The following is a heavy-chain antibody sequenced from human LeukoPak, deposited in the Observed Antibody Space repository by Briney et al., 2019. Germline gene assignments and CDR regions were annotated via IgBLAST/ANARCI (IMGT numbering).Heavy chain of an antibody. D-gene: IGHD6-13*01. V-gene: IGHV3-23*01. Sequence: GGSLRLSCAASGFTFGSYAMSWVRQAPGKGLEWVSAISGSGGSTYYADSVKGRFTISRDNSKNTLYLQMNSLRAEDTAVYYCAKSQGGSSSWGLDYWGQGTLVTVSS. CDR3: AKSQGGSSSWGLDY. CDR2: ISGSGGST. CDR1: GFTFGSYA. J-gene: IGHJ4*02.